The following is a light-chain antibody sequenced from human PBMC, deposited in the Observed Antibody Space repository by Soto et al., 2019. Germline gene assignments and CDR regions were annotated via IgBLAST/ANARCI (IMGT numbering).Light chain of an antibody. V-gene: IGLV1-47*01. CDR3: AAWDDSLSGRV. CDR2: RNN. Sequence: QSVLTKPPSASGPPGQRVTIPCSGSSSNIGSNYVYWYQQLPGTAPKLLIYRNNQRPSGVPDRFSGSKSGTSASLAISGLRSEDEADYYCAAWDDSLSGRVFGTGTKV. CDR1: SSNIGSNY. J-gene: IGLJ1*01.